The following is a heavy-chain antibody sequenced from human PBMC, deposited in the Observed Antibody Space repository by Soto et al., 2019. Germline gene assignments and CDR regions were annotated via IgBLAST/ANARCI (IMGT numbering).Heavy chain of an antibody. CDR2: VYYSGNS. CDR3: ARVIAAAGTEVFDY. Sequence: PSETLSLTCTVSGGSISSDYWSWIRQPPGKGLEWIGYVYYSGNSYLKPSLKSRVTISVDTSKNQFSLKLSSVTAADTAVYYCARVIAAAGTEVFDYWGQGTLVTVSS. V-gene: IGHV4-59*08. D-gene: IGHD6-13*01. CDR1: GGSISSDY. J-gene: IGHJ4*02.